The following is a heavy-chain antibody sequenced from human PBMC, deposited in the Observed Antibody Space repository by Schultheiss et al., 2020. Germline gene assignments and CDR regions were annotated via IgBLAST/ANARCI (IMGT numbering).Heavy chain of an antibody. J-gene: IGHJ4*02. V-gene: IGHV4-61*08. CDR3: ARGEGYCTNGVCLYYFDY. D-gene: IGHD2-8*01. CDR2: IYYSGST. Sequence: SQTLSLTCTVSGGSISSGGYYWSWIRQPPGKGLEWIGYIYYSGSTNYNPSLKSRVTMSVDTSKNQFSLKLSSVTAADTAVYYCARGEGYCTNGVCLYYFDYWGQGTLVTVSS. CDR1: GGSISSGGYY.